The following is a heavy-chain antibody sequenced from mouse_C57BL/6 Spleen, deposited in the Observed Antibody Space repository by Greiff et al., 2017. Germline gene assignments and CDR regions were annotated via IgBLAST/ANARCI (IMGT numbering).Heavy chain of an antibody. Sequence: EVMLVESGGDLVKPGGSLKLSCAASGFTFSSYGMSWVRQTPDKRLEWVATISSGGSYTYYPDSVKGRFTISRDNAKNTLYLQMSSLKSEDTAMYYCARQGSLGYFDVWGTGTTVTVSS. D-gene: IGHD6-2*01. CDR3: ARQGSLGYFDV. CDR2: ISSGGSYT. CDR1: GFTFSSYG. J-gene: IGHJ1*03. V-gene: IGHV5-6*01.